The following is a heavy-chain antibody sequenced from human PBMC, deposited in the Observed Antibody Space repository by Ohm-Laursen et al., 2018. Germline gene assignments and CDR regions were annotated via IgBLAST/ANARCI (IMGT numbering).Heavy chain of an antibody. CDR1: GFTVSSNY. CDR3: ARDAMIVVKGYFDL. D-gene: IGHD3-22*01. J-gene: IGHJ2*01. V-gene: IGHV3-66*01. Sequence: LRLSCAASGFTVSSNYMSWVRQAPGKGLEWVSVIYSGGSTYYADSVKGRFTISRDNSKNTLYLQMNSLRAEDTAVYYCARDAMIVVKGYFDLWGRGTLVTVSS. CDR2: IYSGGST.